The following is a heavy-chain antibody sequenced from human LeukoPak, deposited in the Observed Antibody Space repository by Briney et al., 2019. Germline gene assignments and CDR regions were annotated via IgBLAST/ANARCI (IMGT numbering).Heavy chain of an antibody. CDR1: GYTFTGYY. Sequence: ASVKVSCKASGYTFTGYYMHWVRQAPGQGLEWMGWINPNSGGTNYAQKFQGRVTMTRDTSISTAYMELSRLRSDDTAVYYCARDRAEYSSSSTPFDYWGQGTLVTVSS. CDR3: ARDRAEYSSSSTPFDY. CDR2: INPNSGGT. J-gene: IGHJ4*02. D-gene: IGHD6-6*01. V-gene: IGHV1-2*02.